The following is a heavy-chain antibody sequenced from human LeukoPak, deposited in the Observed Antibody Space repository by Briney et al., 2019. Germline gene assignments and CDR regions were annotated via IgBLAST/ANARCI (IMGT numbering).Heavy chain of an antibody. CDR3: AKEKDIVVVVAASDY. D-gene: IGHD2-15*01. J-gene: IGHJ4*02. Sequence: GGSLRLSCAASGFTVSSNYMSWVRQAPGKGLEWVSVIYSGGSTYYADSVKGRFTISRDNSKNTLYLQMNSLRAEDTAVYYCAKEKDIVVVVAASDYWGQGTLVTVSS. V-gene: IGHV3-66*01. CDR2: IYSGGST. CDR1: GFTVSSNY.